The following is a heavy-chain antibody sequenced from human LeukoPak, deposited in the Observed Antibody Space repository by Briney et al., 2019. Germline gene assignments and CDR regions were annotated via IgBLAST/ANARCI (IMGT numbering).Heavy chain of an antibody. Sequence: SVKVSCKASGGTFSSYAISWVRQAPGHGLEWMGGIIPIFGTANYAQKFQGRVTITTDESTSTAYMELSSLRSEDTAVYYCARDRHYYDSSGYNNWFDPWGQGTLVTASS. V-gene: IGHV1-69*05. CDR3: ARDRHYYDSSGYNNWFDP. J-gene: IGHJ5*02. CDR1: GGTFSSYA. D-gene: IGHD3-22*01. CDR2: IIPIFGTA.